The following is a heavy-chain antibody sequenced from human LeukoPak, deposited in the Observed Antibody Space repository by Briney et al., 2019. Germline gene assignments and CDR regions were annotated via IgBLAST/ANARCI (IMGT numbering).Heavy chain of an antibody. CDR3: AHTEVGAKPYDAFDI. CDR1: GFSLSTRGVG. CDR2: IYWDDDK. J-gene: IGHJ3*02. Sequence: ESGPTLVNPTQTLTLTCTFSGFSLSTRGVGVGWIRQPPGKALEWLSLIYWDDDKRYSPSLKSRLTIAKDTSKNQVVLTMTNMDPVDTATYYCAHTEVGAKPYDAFDIWGQGTMVTVSS. V-gene: IGHV2-5*02. D-gene: IGHD1-26*01.